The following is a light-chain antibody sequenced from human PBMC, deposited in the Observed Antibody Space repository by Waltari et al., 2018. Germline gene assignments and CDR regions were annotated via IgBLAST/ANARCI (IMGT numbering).Light chain of an antibody. CDR3: QHYNDWPPWT. CDR1: QHINVN. J-gene: IGKJ1*01. CDR2: GAS. V-gene: IGKV3-15*01. Sequence: DIVLTQSPATLSLSPGERATLSCRASQHINVNLAWYQQKPGQAPRLLFYGASTRESGVPARFSGSGSGTEFTLTISSLQSEDFGLYYCQHYNDWPPWTFGQGTRVE.